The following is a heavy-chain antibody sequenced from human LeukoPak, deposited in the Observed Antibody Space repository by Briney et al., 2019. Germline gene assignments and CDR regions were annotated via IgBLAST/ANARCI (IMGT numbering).Heavy chain of an antibody. D-gene: IGHD6-19*01. CDR1: GFTVSNNY. CDR2: ISSSSSDI. J-gene: IGHJ3*01. CDR3: TRAYSSGWGAFDF. Sequence: GGSLILSCAASGFTVSNNYMSWVRQAPGKGLEWVSSISSSSSDIYSADSVKGRFTISRDNAKNSLYLQMDSLRAEDTSVYYCTRAYSSGWGAFDFWGQGTMVTVSS. V-gene: IGHV3-21*01.